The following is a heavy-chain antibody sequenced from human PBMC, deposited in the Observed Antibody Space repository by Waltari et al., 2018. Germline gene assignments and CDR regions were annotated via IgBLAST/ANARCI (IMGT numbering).Heavy chain of an antibody. Sequence: QVQLQQLSAGLVKPSETLSLPCAVYVGALRNYWWTWIRQSPGKGLEWIGEIHHSGNTHYNSSLKSRLTMSLDTSKNQFALQLTSVTAADTAVYYCAKNGPYFDVDYWGQGTLVTVSS. CDR3: AKNGPYFDVDY. CDR1: VGALRNYW. D-gene: IGHD3-9*01. J-gene: IGHJ4*02. CDR2: IHHSGNT. V-gene: IGHV4-34*01.